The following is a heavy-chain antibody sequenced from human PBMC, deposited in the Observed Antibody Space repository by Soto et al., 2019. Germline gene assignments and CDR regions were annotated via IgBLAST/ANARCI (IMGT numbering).Heavy chain of an antibody. CDR3: AKGDRAAARYFDL. CDR2: ISYDGSNK. CDR1: GFTFSSYG. Sequence: QVQLVESGGGVVQPGRSPRLSCAASGFTFSSYGMHWVRQAPGKGLEWVAVISYDGSNKYYADSVKGRFTISRDNSKNTLYLQMNSLRAEDTAVYYCAKGDRAAARYFDLWGRGTLVTVSS. J-gene: IGHJ2*01. V-gene: IGHV3-30*18. D-gene: IGHD6-13*01.